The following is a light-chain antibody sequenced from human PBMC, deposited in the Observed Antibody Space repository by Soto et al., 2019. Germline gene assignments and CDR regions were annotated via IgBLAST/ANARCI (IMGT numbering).Light chain of an antibody. CDR3: QQYNNWART. Sequence: EIVMTQSPATLSVSPGERATLSCRARQSVSSYLTWYQQKPGQAPRLLIYGASTRATSIPARFSGSGSGTEFTLTISSLQSEDFAVYFCQQYNNWARTFGHGTKVEIK. CDR1: QSVSSY. V-gene: IGKV3D-15*01. CDR2: GAS. J-gene: IGKJ1*01.